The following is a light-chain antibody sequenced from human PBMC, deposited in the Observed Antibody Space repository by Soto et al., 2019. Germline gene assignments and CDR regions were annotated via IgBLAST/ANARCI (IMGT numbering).Light chain of an antibody. V-gene: IGKV3-20*01. J-gene: IGKJ5*01. CDR3: QQYSDLPMT. Sequence: DIVLTQSPGTLSLPAGERGTLSFMASQSVSNNYLAWYQQINGQAPRLLIYGASNRDTGIPDRFSGNASGTDFTLTISRLEPEDFEVYFCQQYSDLPMTFGQGTRLEI. CDR2: GAS. CDR1: QSVSNNY.